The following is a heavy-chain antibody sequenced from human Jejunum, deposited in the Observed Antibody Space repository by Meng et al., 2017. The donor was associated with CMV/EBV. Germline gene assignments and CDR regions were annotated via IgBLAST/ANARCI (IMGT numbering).Heavy chain of an antibody. J-gene: IGHJ4*01. CDR3: VAIVGLTFDF. Sequence: VSGASVSSNAFYWSWLRQPPGKGLEWIGFVYNSGATNYNPSLKSRVTLSIDTSKNQFSLRLSSVTAADTAIYYCVAIVGLTFDFWGRGTRVTVSS. V-gene: IGHV4-61*08. D-gene: IGHD1-26*01. CDR2: VYNSGAT. CDR1: GASVSSNAFY.